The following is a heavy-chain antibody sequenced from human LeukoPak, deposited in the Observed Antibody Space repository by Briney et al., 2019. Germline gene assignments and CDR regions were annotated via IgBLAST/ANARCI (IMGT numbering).Heavy chain of an antibody. D-gene: IGHD3-9*01. J-gene: IGHJ4*02. V-gene: IGHV1-18*04. CDR3: ARWYYDILTGYYALYYFDY. Sequence: ASVKVTCKPSGYTFTSYGISWVRQAPGQGLEWMGWISAYNGNTNYVQKLQGRVTMTTDTSTSTAYMELRSLRSDDTAVYYCARWYYDILTGYYALYYFDYWGQGTLVTVSS. CDR1: GYTFTSYG. CDR2: ISAYNGNT.